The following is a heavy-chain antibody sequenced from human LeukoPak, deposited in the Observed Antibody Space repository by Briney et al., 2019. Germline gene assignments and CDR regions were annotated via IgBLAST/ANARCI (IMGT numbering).Heavy chain of an antibody. CDR2: INHSGST. D-gene: IGHD4-17*01. CDR1: GGSFSGYY. J-gene: IGHJ6*02. V-gene: IGHV4-34*01. Sequence: PSETLSLTCAVYGGSFSGYYWSWIRQPPGKGLEWIGEINHSGSTNYNPSLKSRVTISVDTSKNQFSLKLSSVTAADTAVYYCARSRLRLYGMDVWGQGTTVTVSS. CDR3: ARSRLRLYGMDV.